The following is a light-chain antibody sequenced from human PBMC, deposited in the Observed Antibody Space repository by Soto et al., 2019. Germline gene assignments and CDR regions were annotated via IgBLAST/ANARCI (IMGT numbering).Light chain of an antibody. CDR1: QSISSW. CDR2: GAK. Sequence: DIQMTQSPSTLSASVGDRVTITCRASQSISSWLAWYQQKPGKAPNLLIFGAKTLQSGVPSRFSGSGSGTDFTLTISCLQSEDFATYYCQQYYSYPPTFGQGTKVDIK. CDR3: QQYYSYPPT. J-gene: IGKJ1*01. V-gene: IGKV1-5*01.